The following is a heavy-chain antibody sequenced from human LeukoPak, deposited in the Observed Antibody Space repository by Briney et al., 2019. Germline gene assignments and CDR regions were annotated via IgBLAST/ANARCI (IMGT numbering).Heavy chain of an antibody. CDR1: AYTFTGCH. Sequence: ASEKECGRAPAYTFTGCHMNWVRKAPGQVIESMGWINPNSGGTNYAQKFQGRVTMTRDTSISTAYMELSRLRSDDTAVYYCARVRLNGYDLNVDYWGQGTLVTVSS. D-gene: IGHD5-12*01. V-gene: IGHV1-2*02. CDR3: ARVRLNGYDLNVDY. CDR2: INPNSGGT. J-gene: IGHJ4*02.